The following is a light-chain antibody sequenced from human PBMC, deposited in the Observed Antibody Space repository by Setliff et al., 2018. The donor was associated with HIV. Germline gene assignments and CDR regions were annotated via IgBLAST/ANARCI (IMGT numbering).Light chain of an antibody. J-gene: IGLJ1*01. CDR3: CSYAGSSTLYV. Sequence: QSVLTQPASVSGSPGQSITISCTGTSSDIGAYNYVSWYQQYPGKAPKLVIYDVTIRPSGVSNRFSGSKSGNTASLTISGLQAEDEGDYYCCSYAGSSTLYVFGTGTKVTVL. V-gene: IGLV2-14*03. CDR2: DVT. CDR1: SSDIGAYNY.